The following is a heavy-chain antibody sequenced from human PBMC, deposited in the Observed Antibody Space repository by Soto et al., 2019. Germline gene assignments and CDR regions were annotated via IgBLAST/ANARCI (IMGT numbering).Heavy chain of an antibody. CDR1: GFTFSGSA. D-gene: IGHD3-22*01. CDR3: TRQRYYDSSGYYGVDY. CDR2: IRSKANSYAT. J-gene: IGHJ4*02. V-gene: IGHV3-73*02. Sequence: EVQLVESGGGLVQPGGSLKLSCAASGFTFSGSAMHWVRQASGKGLEWVGRIRSKANSYATAYAASVKGRFTISRDDSKNTAYLQMNSRKTEDTAVYYCTRQRYYDSSGYYGVDYWGQGTLVTVSS.